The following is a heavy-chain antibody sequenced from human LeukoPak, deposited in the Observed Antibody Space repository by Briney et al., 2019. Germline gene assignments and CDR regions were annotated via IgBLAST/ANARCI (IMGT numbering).Heavy chain of an antibody. J-gene: IGHJ4*02. V-gene: IGHV4-59*01. Sequence: PSETLSLTCTVSGGSISSYYWSWIRQPPGKGLEWLGYISYSGSPDYNPSLKSRVTISVDTSKNQFSLKLSSVTAADTAVYYCAGGRPYYFDYWGQGTLVTVSS. CDR2: ISYSGSP. CDR3: AGGRPYYFDY. CDR1: GGSISSYY.